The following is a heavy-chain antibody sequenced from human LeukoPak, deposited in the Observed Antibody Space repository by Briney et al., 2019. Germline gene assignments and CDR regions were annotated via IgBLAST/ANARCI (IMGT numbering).Heavy chain of an antibody. CDR3: ASQFSSYGPFDY. D-gene: IGHD5-18*01. Sequence: SETLSLTCTVSGGSISSYYWSWIRQPPGKGLEWIGYIYYSGSTNYNPSLKSRVTISVDTSENQFSLKLSSVTAADTAVYYCASQFSSYGPFDYWGQGTLVTVSS. V-gene: IGHV4-59*01. CDR2: IYYSGST. J-gene: IGHJ4*02. CDR1: GGSISSYY.